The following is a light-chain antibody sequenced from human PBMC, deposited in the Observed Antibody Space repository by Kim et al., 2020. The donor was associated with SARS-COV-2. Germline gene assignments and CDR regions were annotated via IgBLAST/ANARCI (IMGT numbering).Light chain of an antibody. Sequence: SLSPGERATLSCRASQNIAIYLAWYQQKPGQAPRLLIYDASNRATGIPARFSGSRSGTDFTLTISSLEPEDFAFYYCQQRSNWPTFGQGTRLEIK. CDR1: QNIAIY. J-gene: IGKJ5*01. CDR2: DAS. V-gene: IGKV3-11*01. CDR3: QQRSNWPT.